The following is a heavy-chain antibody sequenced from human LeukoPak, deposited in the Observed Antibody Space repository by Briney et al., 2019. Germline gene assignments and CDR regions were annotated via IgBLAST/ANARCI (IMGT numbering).Heavy chain of an antibody. CDR1: GGSFSGYY. CDR2: INHSGST. V-gene: IGHV4-34*01. J-gene: IGHJ4*02. Sequence: SETLSLTCAVYGGSFSGYYWSWIRQPPGKGLEWIGEINHSGSTNYNPSLKSRVTKSVDTSKNQFSMKLSTVTAADTAVYYCASATWIQLWPTLKYWGQGTLVTVSS. D-gene: IGHD5-18*01. CDR3: ASATWIQLWPTLKY.